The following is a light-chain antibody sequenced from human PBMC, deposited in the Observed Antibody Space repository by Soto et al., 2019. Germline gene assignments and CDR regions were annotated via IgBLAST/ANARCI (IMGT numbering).Light chain of an antibody. CDR3: QQSYSRPLT. CDR2: GAS. J-gene: IGKJ3*01. Sequence: DIQMTQSPSSLSASVGDRVTITCRASQYISSYVNWYQQKPGKAPKFLIYGASDLQRGVPSRFSGSGSGTDFNLTINSLQPEDFATYYCQQSYSRPLTFGPGTKLDIK. V-gene: IGKV1-39*01. CDR1: QYISSY.